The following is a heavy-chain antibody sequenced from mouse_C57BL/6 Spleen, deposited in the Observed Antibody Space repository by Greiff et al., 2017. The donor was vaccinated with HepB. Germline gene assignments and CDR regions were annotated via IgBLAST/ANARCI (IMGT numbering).Heavy chain of an antibody. D-gene: IGHD1-1*01. Sequence: QVQLQQSGAELARPGASVKLSCKASGYTFTSYGISWVKQRTGQGLEWIGEIYPRSGNTYYNEKFKGKATLTADKSSSTAYMELRSLTSEDSAVYFCAREGGSSRYFDVWGTGTTVTVSS. V-gene: IGHV1-81*01. CDR3: AREGGSSRYFDV. CDR1: GYTFTSYG. J-gene: IGHJ1*03. CDR2: IYPRSGNT.